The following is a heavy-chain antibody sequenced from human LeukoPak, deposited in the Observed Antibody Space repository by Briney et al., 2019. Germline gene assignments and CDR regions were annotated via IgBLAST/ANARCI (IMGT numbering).Heavy chain of an antibody. D-gene: IGHD2-2*01. CDR1: GGTFSSYT. CDR3: ASPRALYCSSTSCQTANGAFDI. CDR2: IIPILGIA. J-gene: IGHJ3*02. Sequence: SVKVSCKASGGTFSSYTISWVRQAPGQGLEWMGRIIPILGIANYAQKFQGRVTITADKSTSTAYMELSSLRSEDTAVYYCASPRALYCSSTSCQTANGAFDIWGQGTTVTVSS. V-gene: IGHV1-69*02.